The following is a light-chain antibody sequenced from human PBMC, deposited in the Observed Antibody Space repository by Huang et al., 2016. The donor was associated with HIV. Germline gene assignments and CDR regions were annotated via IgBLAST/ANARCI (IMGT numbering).Light chain of an antibody. CDR3: QQYNKWPKFT. CDR2: GSY. CDR1: ESVGDN. Sequence: EIVMTQSPGTLSVSPGERATLSCRASESVGDNLAGYQQRPGKAPRLVIFGSYARAAGIPARFSGSGSGTEFSLSISSLQSEDFAVYYCQQYNKWPKFTFGPGTRVDMK. V-gene: IGKV3-15*01. J-gene: IGKJ3*01.